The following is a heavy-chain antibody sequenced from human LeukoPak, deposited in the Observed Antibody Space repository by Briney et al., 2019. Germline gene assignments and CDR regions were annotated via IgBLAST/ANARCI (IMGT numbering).Heavy chain of an antibody. CDR2: IQNDGSNE. D-gene: IGHD2-2*01. CDR3: ARGGYCNSTTCYFNDWFDP. CDR1: GFTFRSYG. Sequence: GGSLRLSCAASGFTFRSYGMHWVRQAPGKGLEWVAYIQNDGSNEQYADSVKGRFSISRDSSKNILYLQMNSLRAEDTAVYYCARGGYCNSTTCYFNDWFDPWGQGTLVTVSS. J-gene: IGHJ5*02. V-gene: IGHV3-30*02.